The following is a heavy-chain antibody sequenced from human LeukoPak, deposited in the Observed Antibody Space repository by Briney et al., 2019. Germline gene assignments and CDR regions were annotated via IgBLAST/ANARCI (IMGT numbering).Heavy chain of an antibody. Sequence: PGGSLRLSCAASGFTFSSYAMSWVRQAPGKGLEWVSVINNSGGSTHYADSVKGRFTISRDNSKSTLYLQMNSLRAADTAVYYCAKGVTSGWRTFDYWGQGTLVTVSS. J-gene: IGHJ4*02. V-gene: IGHV3-23*01. D-gene: IGHD6-19*01. CDR2: INNSGGST. CDR3: AKGVTSGWRTFDY. CDR1: GFTFSSYA.